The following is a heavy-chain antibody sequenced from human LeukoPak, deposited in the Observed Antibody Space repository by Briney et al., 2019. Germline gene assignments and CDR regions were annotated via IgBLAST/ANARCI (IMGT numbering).Heavy chain of an antibody. D-gene: IGHD3-22*01. Sequence: GGSLRLSCAASGFTFSDYWMTWVRQAPGKGLEWVANIKQDGSEKFYVDSVKGRFTISRDNAKNSVFLQINSLRDEDTAVYYCATMTTYYDSSAYYPFQHWGQGTLVTVSS. V-gene: IGHV3-7*01. J-gene: IGHJ1*01. CDR1: GFTFSDYW. CDR2: IKQDGSEK. CDR3: ATMTTYYDSSAYYPFQH.